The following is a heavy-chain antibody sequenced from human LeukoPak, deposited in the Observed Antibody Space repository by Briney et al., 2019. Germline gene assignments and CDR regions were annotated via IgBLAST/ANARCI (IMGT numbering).Heavy chain of an antibody. CDR1: GFTFSLYG. Sequence: GGSLRLSCAASGFTFSLYGIHWVRQAPGKGLEWVAFIRYDESNKYYPDSVKGRFTISRDNSKNTLYLQMNSLRTEDTAVYYCAKEQWLQRDYYYMDVWGKGTTVTVTS. D-gene: IGHD5-24*01. V-gene: IGHV3-30*02. J-gene: IGHJ6*03. CDR2: IRYDESNK. CDR3: AKEQWLQRDYYYMDV.